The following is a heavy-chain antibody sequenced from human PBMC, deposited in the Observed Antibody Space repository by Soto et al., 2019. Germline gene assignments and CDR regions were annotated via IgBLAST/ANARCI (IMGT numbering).Heavy chain of an antibody. D-gene: IGHD6-19*01. CDR2: VSGSGAST. CDR3: AKHFARGWSRRDALDI. Sequence: VQLLESGGGLVQPGGSLRLSCAASGFTFSQYAMSWVRQAPGKGLEWVSIVSGSGASTTYADSVKGRFAISRDNSKNMLYLQMNSPSIDDTAGYYCAKHFARGWSRRDALDIWGQGTMVTVSS. J-gene: IGHJ3*02. V-gene: IGHV3-23*01. CDR1: GFTFSQYA.